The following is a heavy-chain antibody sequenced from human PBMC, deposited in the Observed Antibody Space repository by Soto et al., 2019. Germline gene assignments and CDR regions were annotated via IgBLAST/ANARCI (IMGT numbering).Heavy chain of an antibody. CDR2: VNHSGST. CDR3: ARRYCSTTSCLAGFDP. J-gene: IGHJ5*02. CDR1: GGSFSGDH. D-gene: IGHD2-2*01. Sequence: SETLSLTCAVYGGSFSGDHWTWIRQPPGKGLEWIGEVNHSGSTNYNPSLKSRVTMSVDTSKNQISLKVKSVTAADTAVYYCARRYCSTTSCLAGFDPWGRGTLVTVSS. V-gene: IGHV4-34*01.